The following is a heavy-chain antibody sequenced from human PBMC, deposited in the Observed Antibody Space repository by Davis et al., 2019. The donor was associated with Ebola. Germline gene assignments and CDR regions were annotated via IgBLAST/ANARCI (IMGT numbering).Heavy chain of an antibody. J-gene: IGHJ4*02. CDR3: AGDYYSDY. D-gene: IGHD4/OR15-4a*01. CDR1: GGSVSSDSHF. CDR2: IYNSVNT. V-gene: IGHV4-61*01. Sequence: MPGGSLRLSCTVSGGSVSSDSHFWIWMRQFPGKTLEWIGYIYNSVNTNYNPSLKSRVTISVDTSKNQFSLKLSSVTAADTAVYYCAGDYYSDYWGRGTLVTVSS.